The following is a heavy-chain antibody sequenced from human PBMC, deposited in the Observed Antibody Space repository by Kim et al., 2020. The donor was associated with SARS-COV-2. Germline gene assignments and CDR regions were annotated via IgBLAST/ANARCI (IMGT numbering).Heavy chain of an antibody. Sequence: GGSLRLSCAASGFTFSSYSMNWVRQAPGKGLEWVSSISSSSYIYYADSVKGRFTISRDNAKNSLYLQMNSLRAEDTAVYYCARDASDYYDSSGYYHYYYYYMDVWGKGTTVTVSS. CDR2: ISSSSYI. V-gene: IGHV3-21*01. J-gene: IGHJ6*03. CDR1: GFTFSSYS. D-gene: IGHD3-22*01. CDR3: ARDASDYYDSSGYYHYYYYYMDV.